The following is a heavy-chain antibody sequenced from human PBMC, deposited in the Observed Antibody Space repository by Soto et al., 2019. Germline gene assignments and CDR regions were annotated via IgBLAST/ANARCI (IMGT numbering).Heavy chain of an antibody. Sequence: EVQLVESGGGLVKPGGSLRLSCAASGFTFSSAWMNWARQAPGKGPEWVARIKSKAYGETTDYAAPVMGRFTISRDDSKNTLYLQINTLKSEDTAVYYCSTNWATSRDWGQGTLVTVSS. CDR2: IKSKAYGETT. V-gene: IGHV3-15*01. CDR3: STNWATSRD. D-gene: IGHD7-27*01. CDR1: GFTFSSAW. J-gene: IGHJ4*02.